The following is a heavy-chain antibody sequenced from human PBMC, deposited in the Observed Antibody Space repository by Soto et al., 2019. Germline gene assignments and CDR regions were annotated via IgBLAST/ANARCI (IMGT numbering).Heavy chain of an antibody. D-gene: IGHD3-3*01. V-gene: IGHV3-30-3*01. J-gene: IGHJ6*02. Sequence: VQLVESGGGVVQPGRSLRLSCAASGFTFSSYAMHWVRQAPGKGLEWVAVISYDGSNKYYADSVKGRFTISRDNSKNTLYLQMNSLRAEDTAVYYCARARGYDFWSGYYTALDVWGQGTTVTVSS. CDR2: ISYDGSNK. CDR3: ARARGYDFWSGYYTALDV. CDR1: GFTFSSYA.